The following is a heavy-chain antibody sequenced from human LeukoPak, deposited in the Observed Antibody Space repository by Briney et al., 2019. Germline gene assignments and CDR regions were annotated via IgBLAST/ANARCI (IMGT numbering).Heavy chain of an antibody. J-gene: IGHJ4*02. Sequence: GGSLRLSCTVSGFSFTDYWMHWVRQAPGKGLEWVSFIRFDGTNKYYADSVKGRFTISRDNSKNTLYLQMNSLRAEDTAVYYCAKDRGGSSPGLFDYWGQGTLVTVSS. CDR3: AKDRGGSSPGLFDY. D-gene: IGHD2-15*01. CDR2: IRFDGTNK. V-gene: IGHV3-30*02. CDR1: GFSFTDYW.